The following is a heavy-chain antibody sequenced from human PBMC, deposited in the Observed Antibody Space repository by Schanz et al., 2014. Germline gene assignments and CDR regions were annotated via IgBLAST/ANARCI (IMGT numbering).Heavy chain of an antibody. CDR1: GFTFSSYW. CDR2: INSDGSTT. CDR3: AKVGPYSGSLGAFDI. V-gene: IGHV3-74*01. D-gene: IGHD1-26*01. J-gene: IGHJ3*02. Sequence: EVQLVESGGGLVQPGGSLRLSCAASGFTFSSYWMHWVRQAPGKGLVWVSRINSDGSTTIYADSVKGRFTISRDNAKNTLYLQMNSLRAEDSAVYYCAKVGPYSGSLGAFDIWGQGTMVTVSS.